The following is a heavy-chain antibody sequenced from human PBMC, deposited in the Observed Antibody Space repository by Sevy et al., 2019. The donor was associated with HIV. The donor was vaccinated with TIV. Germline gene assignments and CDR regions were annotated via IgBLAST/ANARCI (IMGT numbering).Heavy chain of an antibody. CDR1: GYTFTSYG. J-gene: IGHJ1*01. Sequence: ASVKVSCKASGYTFTSYGISWVRQAPGQGLAWMGWISAYNGNTNYAQKLQGRVTMTTDTSTSTAHMELRSLRSDDTAVYYCARGEQQLVGGEYFQHWGQGTLVTVSS. D-gene: IGHD6-13*01. V-gene: IGHV1-18*01. CDR3: ARGEQQLVGGEYFQH. CDR2: ISAYNGNT.